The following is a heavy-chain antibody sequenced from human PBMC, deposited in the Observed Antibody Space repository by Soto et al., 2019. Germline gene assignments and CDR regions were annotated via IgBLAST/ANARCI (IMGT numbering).Heavy chain of an antibody. Sequence: QVLQSGGGMVQPGGSLTLSCAASGFTLGTTDMSWVRQAPGEGLEWVSTIDGSGGITYYADSVKGRCTISRDNSRNPVYLQMTSLRGDDSALYYCVKNSGWFKTWGQGALVTVSS. V-gene: IGHV3-23*01. J-gene: IGHJ5*02. CDR3: VKNSGWFKT. CDR2: IDGSGGIT. D-gene: IGHD3-10*01. CDR1: GFTLGTTD.